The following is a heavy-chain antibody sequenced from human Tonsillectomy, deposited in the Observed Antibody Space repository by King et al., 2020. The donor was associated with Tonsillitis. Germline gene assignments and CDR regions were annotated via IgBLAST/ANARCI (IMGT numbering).Heavy chain of an antibody. CDR1: GFTFSSYG. CDR3: AKDPGGGAVAGPFDY. V-gene: IGHV3-30*02. D-gene: IGHD6-19*01. J-gene: IGHJ4*02. CDR2: IRYDGSNR. Sequence: VQLVESGGGVVQPGGSLRLSCAASGFTFSSYGMHWVRQAPGKGLEWVAFIRYDGSNRYYADAVKGRFTISRDNSKNTLYLQMNSLRAEDTAMYYCAKDPGGGAVAGPFDYWGQGTLVPVSS.